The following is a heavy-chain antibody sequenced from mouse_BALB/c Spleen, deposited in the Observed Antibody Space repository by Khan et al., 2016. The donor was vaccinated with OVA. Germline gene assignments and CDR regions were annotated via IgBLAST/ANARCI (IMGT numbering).Heavy chain of an antibody. Sequence: QVQLQQSGAELARPGASAKMSCKASGYTFTSYTIHWIKERPGQGLEWIGYINPSNGYTNYNQKFKDKATLTTDKSSTTAYLQLSSLTSDDSAVYNCVRDGAYHRNDGWFAYWGQGTLVTVSA. CDR2: INPSNGYT. J-gene: IGHJ3*01. CDR1: GYTFTSYT. D-gene: IGHD2-14*01. V-gene: IGHV1-4*01. CDR3: VRDGAYHRNDGWFAY.